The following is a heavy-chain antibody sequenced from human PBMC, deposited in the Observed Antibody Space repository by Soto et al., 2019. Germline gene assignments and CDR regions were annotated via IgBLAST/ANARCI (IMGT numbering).Heavy chain of an antibody. CDR3: VKDLSFYGDYYFDY. D-gene: IGHD4-17*01. CDR1: GFPFSSHA. CDR2: ISSNGGST. V-gene: IGHV3-64D*08. J-gene: IGHJ4*02. Sequence: GGSLRLSCSASGFPFSSHAMHWVRQAPGKGLEYVSAISSNGGSTYYADSVKGRFTISRDNSKNTLYLQMSSLRAEDTAVYYCVKDLSFYGDYYFDYWGQGTLVTVSS.